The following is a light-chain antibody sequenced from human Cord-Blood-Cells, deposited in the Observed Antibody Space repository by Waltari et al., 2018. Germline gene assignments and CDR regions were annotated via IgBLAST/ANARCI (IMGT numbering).Light chain of an antibody. J-gene: IGKJ5*01. CDR1: QSVLYSSNNKNY. V-gene: IGKV4-1*01. CDR2: WAS. CDR3: QQYYSTPIT. Sequence: DIVMTQSPDSLAVSLGERATINCKSSQSVLYSSNNKNYLAWYQQKPGQPPKLLIYWASTRESGVPDLVSGSGSGTGFTLTISSLQAEDVAVYYCQQYYSTPITFGQGTRLEIK.